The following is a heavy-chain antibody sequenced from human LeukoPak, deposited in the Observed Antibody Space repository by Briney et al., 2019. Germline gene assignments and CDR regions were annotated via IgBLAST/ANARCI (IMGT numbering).Heavy chain of an antibody. D-gene: IGHD3-16*01. CDR2: FYSGGRT. V-gene: IGHV3-53*01. Sequence: GGSLRLSCAASGFTVSSNYMSWVRQAPGKGLEWVSVFYSGGRTYYSDSVKGRFTISRDNSKNTLYLQMNSLITEDTAVYYCTTRWGFMVTVTNDAFDIWGQGTMVTVSS. CDR3: TTRWGFMVTVTNDAFDI. J-gene: IGHJ3*02. CDR1: GFTVSSNY.